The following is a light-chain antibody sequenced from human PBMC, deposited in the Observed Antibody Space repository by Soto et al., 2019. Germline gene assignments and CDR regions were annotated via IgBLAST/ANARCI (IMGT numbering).Light chain of an antibody. Sequence: EVLMTQSPATLSLSPGESSALSCRASETVATNLAWYQQKPGQAPRLLISGASTRAAGISDRFRGSGSGTEFTLTISSLRSEDSAIYYCQQYFEWPPMTFGQGTKVDIK. CDR3: QQYFEWPPMT. V-gene: IGKV3-15*01. CDR2: GAS. J-gene: IGKJ1*01. CDR1: ETVATN.